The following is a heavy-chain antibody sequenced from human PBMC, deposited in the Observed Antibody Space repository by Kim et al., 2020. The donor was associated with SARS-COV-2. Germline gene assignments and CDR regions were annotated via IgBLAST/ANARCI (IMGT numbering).Heavy chain of an antibody. CDR3: ARDGYRQTSAPDY. Sequence: NYTPSLERRFTMSVDTSQNQFSLNLTSVTAADTAVYYCARDGYRQTSAPDYWGQGILVTVSS. J-gene: IGHJ4*02. D-gene: IGHD5-12*01. V-gene: IGHV4-4*07.